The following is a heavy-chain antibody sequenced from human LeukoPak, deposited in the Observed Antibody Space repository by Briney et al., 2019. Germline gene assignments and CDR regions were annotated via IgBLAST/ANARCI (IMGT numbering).Heavy chain of an antibody. D-gene: IGHD1-26*01. J-gene: IGHJ4*02. CDR1: GGSISSGGYY. V-gene: IGHV4-31*03. CDR2: IYYSGST. Sequence: SQTLSLTCTVSGGSISSGGYYWSWIRQHPGKGLEWIGYIYYSGSTYYNPSLKSRVTILVDTSKNQFSLKLSSVTAADTAVYYCARVVIRGSYPDYWGQGTLVTVSS. CDR3: ARVVIRGSYPDY.